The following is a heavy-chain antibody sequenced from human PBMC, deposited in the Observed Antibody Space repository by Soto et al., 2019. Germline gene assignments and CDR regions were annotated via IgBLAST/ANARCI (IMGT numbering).Heavy chain of an antibody. V-gene: IGHV4-38-2*02. CDR1: GYSISSGYY. CDR3: ARDYPGTRYCYGSGRNNWFDP. Sequence: SETLSLTCAVSGYSISSGYYWGWIRQPPGKGLEWIGSIYHSGSTYYNPSLKSRVTISVDTSKNQFSLKLSSVTAADTAVYYCARDYPGTRYCYGSGRNNWFDPWGQGTLVTVSS. J-gene: IGHJ5*02. D-gene: IGHD3-10*01. CDR2: IYHSGST.